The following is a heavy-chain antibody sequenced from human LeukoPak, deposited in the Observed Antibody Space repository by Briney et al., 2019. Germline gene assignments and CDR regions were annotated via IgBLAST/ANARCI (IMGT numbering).Heavy chain of an antibody. D-gene: IGHD3-22*01. CDR2: MNPNSGNT. Sequence: ASVKVSCKASGYTFTSYDINWVRQATGQGLEWMGWMNPNSGNTGYAQKFQGRVTMTRNTSISTAYMELSRLRSDDTAVYYCARDRITMIVPNDYWGQGTLVTVSS. CDR3: ARDRITMIVPNDY. V-gene: IGHV1-8*01. J-gene: IGHJ4*02. CDR1: GYTFTSYD.